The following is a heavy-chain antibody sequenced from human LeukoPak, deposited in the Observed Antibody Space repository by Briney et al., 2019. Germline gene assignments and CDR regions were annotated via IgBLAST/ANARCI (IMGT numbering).Heavy chain of an antibody. CDR3: ARRVDY. V-gene: IGHV4-34*01. CDR2: INHRGST. Sequence: SETLSLTCAVYGGSFSGYYWNWIRQPPGKGLEWIGEINHRGSTNYNPSLKSRVTISIDTSKNQFFLKLTSVTAADTAVYYCARRVDYWGQGTLVTVSS. CDR1: GGSFSGYY. J-gene: IGHJ4*02.